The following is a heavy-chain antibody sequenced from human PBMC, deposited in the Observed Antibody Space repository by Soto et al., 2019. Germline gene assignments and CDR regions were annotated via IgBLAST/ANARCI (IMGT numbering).Heavy chain of an antibody. J-gene: IGHJ4*02. D-gene: IGHD4-17*01. CDR2: ISDRSSYI. Sequence: EVQLVESGGGLVKPGGSLRLSCAASGFTFDRYSMNWVRQTPGKGLEWVSSISDRSSYIYYADSLKGRFTISRDNTNNSLYLQMNSLRAEDTAVYYCVRQTTVVPYYFDYWGQGTMVTVSS. CDR3: VRQTTVVPYYFDY. V-gene: IGHV3-21*01. CDR1: GFTFDRYS.